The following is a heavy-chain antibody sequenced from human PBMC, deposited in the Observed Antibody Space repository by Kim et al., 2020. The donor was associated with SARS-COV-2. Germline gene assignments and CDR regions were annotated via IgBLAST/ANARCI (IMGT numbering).Heavy chain of an antibody. D-gene: IGHD1-20*01. J-gene: IGHJ2*01. Sequence: QGRVTITADKSTSTAYMELSSLRSEDTAVYYCARGGDITGTTEGYWYFDLWGRGTLVTVSS. V-gene: IGHV1-69*04. CDR3: ARGGDITGTTEGYWYFDL.